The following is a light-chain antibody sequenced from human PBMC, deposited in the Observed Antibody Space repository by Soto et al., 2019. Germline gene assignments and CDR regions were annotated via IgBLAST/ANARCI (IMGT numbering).Light chain of an antibody. CDR2: NGD. CDR3: AAWDDSVNGPV. CDR1: SSDIGSNT. J-gene: IGLJ2*01. Sequence: QSVLTQPPSASGTPGQWVTISCSGSSSDIGSNTVHWYQHLPGTAPKLLIYNGDQRPSGVPDRFSGSKSGTSASLAISGLQSEDEADYYCAAWDDSVNGPVFGGGTKLTVL. V-gene: IGLV1-44*01.